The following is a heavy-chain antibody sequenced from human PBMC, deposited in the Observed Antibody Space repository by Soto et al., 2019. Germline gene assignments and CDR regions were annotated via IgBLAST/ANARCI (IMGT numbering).Heavy chain of an antibody. V-gene: IGHV2-5*02. CDR1: GFSLSTSGVG. CDR2: IYWDDAK. Sequence: QITLKESGPTLVKPTQTLTLTCTFSGFSLSTSGVGVGWIRQPPGKALEWVALIYWDDAKEYSPSLKSRLTTTKEPPKNPGALTMANMDPVDTATYYCAQKGGGDRILDYWGQGTLVTVSS. D-gene: IGHD3-16*01. CDR3: AQKGGGDRILDY. J-gene: IGHJ4*02.